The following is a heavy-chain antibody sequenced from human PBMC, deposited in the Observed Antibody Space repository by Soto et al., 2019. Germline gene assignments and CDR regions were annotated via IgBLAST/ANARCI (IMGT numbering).Heavy chain of an antibody. V-gene: IGHV3-23*01. D-gene: IGHD2-15*01. J-gene: IGHJ4*02. CDR1: GFTFSSFA. Sequence: EMQLLESGGGLVQPGGSLRLSCAASGFTFSSFAMSWVRQAPGKGLDWVSAISGSGGSTYSADSVKGRFTISRDNSKNTLSLQMNSLRAEDTAVYYCAKRRGAGGHFDYWGQGALVTVSS. CDR2: ISGSGGST. CDR3: AKRRGAGGHFDY.